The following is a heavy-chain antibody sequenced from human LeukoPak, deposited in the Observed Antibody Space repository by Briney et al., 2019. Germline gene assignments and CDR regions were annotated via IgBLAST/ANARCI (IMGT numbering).Heavy chain of an antibody. J-gene: IGHJ5*02. CDR2: IIPIFGTA. Sequence: GASVKVSCKASGGTFSSYAISWVRQAPGQGLEWMGGIIPIFGTANYAQKFQGRVTITADESTSTAYMELSSLRSEDTAVYYCARDLCRPRCSTRGRFDPWGQGTLVTVSS. D-gene: IGHD2-2*01. CDR3: ARDLCRPRCSTRGRFDP. CDR1: GGTFSSYA. V-gene: IGHV1-69*13.